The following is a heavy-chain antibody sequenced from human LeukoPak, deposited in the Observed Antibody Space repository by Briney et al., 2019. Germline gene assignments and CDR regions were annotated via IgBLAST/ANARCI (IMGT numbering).Heavy chain of an antibody. Sequence: PSETLSLTCTVSGYSISSGYYWGWIRQPPGKGLEWIGSIYHSGSTYYNPSLESRVTISVDTSKNQFSLKLSSVTAADTAVYYCARAVVHYDFWSGYYNWFDPWGQGTLVTVSS. V-gene: IGHV4-38-2*02. J-gene: IGHJ5*02. CDR2: IYHSGST. CDR1: GYSISSGYY. D-gene: IGHD3-3*01. CDR3: ARAVVHYDFWSGYYNWFDP.